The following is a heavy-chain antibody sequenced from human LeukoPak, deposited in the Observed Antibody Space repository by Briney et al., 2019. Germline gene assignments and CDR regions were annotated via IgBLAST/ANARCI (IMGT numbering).Heavy chain of an antibody. CDR1: GYTFTGYY. D-gene: IGHD5-18*01. CDR2: INPNSGGT. Sequence: GASVKVSCKASGYTFTGYYMHWVRQAPGQGLEWMGWINPNSGGTNYAQKFQGRVTMTRDTSISTAYMELSRLRSDDTAVYYCARTGDTAMVTAIDYWGQGTLVTVSS. J-gene: IGHJ4*02. CDR3: ARTGDTAMVTAIDY. V-gene: IGHV1-2*02.